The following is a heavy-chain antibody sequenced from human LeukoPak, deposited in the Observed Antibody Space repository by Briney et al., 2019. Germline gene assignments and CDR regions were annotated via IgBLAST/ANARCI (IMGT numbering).Heavy chain of an antibody. CDR2: IYTSGST. D-gene: IGHD3-16*01. V-gene: IGHV4-61*02. CDR1: GGSISSGSYY. J-gene: IGHJ5*02. Sequence: SQTLSLTCTVSGGSISSGSYYWSWIRQPAGKGLEWIGRIYTSGSTNYNPSLKSRVTISVDTSKNQFSLKLSSVTAADTAVYYCARGEAQRDVWGRTNWFDPWGQGTLVTVSS. CDR3: ARGEAQRDVWGRTNWFDP.